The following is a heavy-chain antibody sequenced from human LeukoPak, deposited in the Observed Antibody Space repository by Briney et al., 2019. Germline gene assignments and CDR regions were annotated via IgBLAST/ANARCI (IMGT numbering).Heavy chain of an antibody. J-gene: IGHJ2*01. CDR2: IYYSGST. D-gene: IGHD6-13*01. V-gene: IGHV4-59*08. CDR1: GVSISSYY. CDR3: ARKGQQQLVWYFDL. Sequence: SETLSLTCTVSGVSISSYYWSWIRQPPGKGLEWIGYIYYSGSTNYNPSLKSRVTISVDTSKNQFSLKLSSVTAADTAVYYCARKGQQQLVWYFDLWGRGTLVTVSS.